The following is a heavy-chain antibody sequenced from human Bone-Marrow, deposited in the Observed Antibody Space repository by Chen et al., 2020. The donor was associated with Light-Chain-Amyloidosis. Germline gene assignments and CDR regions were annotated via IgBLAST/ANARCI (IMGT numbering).Heavy chain of an antibody. CDR1: GYTFPNYW. CDR2: IYPDDSDA. D-gene: IGHD5-12*01. Sequence: VKKPGESLKISCKGSGYTFPNYWIGWVRQMPGKGLEWMGVIYPDDSDARYSPSFEGQVTISADKSITTAYLQWGSLKASDTAMYYCARRRDGYNFDYWGQGTLVTVSS. V-gene: IGHV5-51*01. J-gene: IGHJ4*02. CDR3: ARRRDGYNFDY.